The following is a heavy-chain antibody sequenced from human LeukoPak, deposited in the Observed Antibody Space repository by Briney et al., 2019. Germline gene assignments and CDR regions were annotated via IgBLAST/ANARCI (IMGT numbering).Heavy chain of an antibody. J-gene: IGHJ5*02. Sequence: GASVKVSWKASGGTFSSYPISWVRQAPGQGLEWMGRIIPILGIANYAQKFQGRVTITADKSTSTACMELSSLRSEDTAVYYCARGVDYDILTTGNWFDPWGQGTLVTVSS. CDR3: ARGVDYDILTTGNWFDP. D-gene: IGHD3-9*01. V-gene: IGHV1-69*04. CDR2: IIPILGIA. CDR1: GGTFSSYP.